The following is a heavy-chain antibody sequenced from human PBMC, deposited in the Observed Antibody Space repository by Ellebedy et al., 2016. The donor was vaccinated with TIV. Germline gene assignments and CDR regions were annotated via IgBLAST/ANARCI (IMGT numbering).Heavy chain of an antibody. D-gene: IGHD3-22*01. Sequence: GESLKISCAASGFTFSSYAMHWVRQAPGKGLEWVAVISYDGSNKYYADSVKGRFTISRDNSKNTLYLQMNSLRAEDTAVYYCARACDSSGYYYFAFDIWGQGTMVTVSS. CDR2: ISYDGSNK. J-gene: IGHJ3*02. CDR3: ARACDSSGYYYFAFDI. CDR1: GFTFSSYA. V-gene: IGHV3-30-3*01.